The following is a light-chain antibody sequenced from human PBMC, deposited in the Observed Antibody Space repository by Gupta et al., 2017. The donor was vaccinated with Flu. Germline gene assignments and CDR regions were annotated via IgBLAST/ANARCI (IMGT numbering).Light chain of an antibody. Sequence: SYVLTQPPSVSVAPGQTARITCGGNNIGSKSVHWYQQKPGQAPVLLVYDYSDRPSGIPERFSGSNSGNTATLTISRVEAGDEADYYCQVWDSSSDHPVFGGGTKLTVL. CDR2: DYS. CDR3: QVWDSSSDHPV. J-gene: IGLJ3*02. CDR1: NIGSKS. V-gene: IGLV3-21*02.